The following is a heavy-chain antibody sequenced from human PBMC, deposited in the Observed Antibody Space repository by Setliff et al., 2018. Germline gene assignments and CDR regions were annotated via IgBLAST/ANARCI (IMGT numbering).Heavy chain of an antibody. Sequence: PGGSLRLSCAASGFSFSRYEMIWVRQAPGKGLEWVSKTHIDGITVYSDSVKGRSIIYRDNAKYSLYLQMNSLRAEDTGVYYCARDVYYFRTGQADPWGQGTLVTVSS. CDR2: THIDGITV. D-gene: IGHD3-3*01. CDR3: ARDVYYFRTGQADP. V-gene: IGHV3-48*03. J-gene: IGHJ5*02. CDR1: GFSFSRYE.